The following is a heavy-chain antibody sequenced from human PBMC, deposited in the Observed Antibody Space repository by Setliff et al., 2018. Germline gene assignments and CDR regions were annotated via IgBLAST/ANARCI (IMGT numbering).Heavy chain of an antibody. CDR3: ARDRVPITMIVVVTPNYYMDV. V-gene: IGHV1-2*02. J-gene: IGHJ6*03. D-gene: IGHD3-22*01. CDR1: GYTFTGYY. Sequence: ASVKVSCKASGYTFTGYYMRWVRQAPGQGLEWMGWINPNSGGTDYAQKFQGRVTMTRDTSISTAYMELSRLRSDDTAVYYCARDRVPITMIVVVTPNYYMDVWGKGTTVTVSS. CDR2: INPNSGGT.